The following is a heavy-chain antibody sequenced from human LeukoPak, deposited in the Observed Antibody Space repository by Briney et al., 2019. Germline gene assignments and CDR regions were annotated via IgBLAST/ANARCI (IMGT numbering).Heavy chain of an antibody. V-gene: IGHV1-8*01. CDR2: MNPNSGDA. Sequence: ASVKVSCETSGYTFTSYDINWVRQATGQGLEWMGWMNPNSGDAGYTQKFQGRVTMTRNTSISTAYMELSSLRSEDTAVYYCAREHYDYVWGNHRYIDYWGQGTLVTVSS. J-gene: IGHJ4*02. CDR1: GYTFTSYD. D-gene: IGHD3-16*02. CDR3: AREHYDYVWGNHRYIDY.